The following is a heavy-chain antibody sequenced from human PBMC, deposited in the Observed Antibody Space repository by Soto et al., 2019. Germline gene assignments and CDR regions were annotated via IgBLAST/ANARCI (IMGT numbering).Heavy chain of an antibody. Sequence: GASVKVSCKAAGYTFTSYDINWVRQATGQDFEWMGWMNPNSGNTAYAQKLQGRVTMTRDTSKSTAFMKLSSLTSEDTAVYYCARGPRNWGVDYWGQGTLVTVSS. CDR1: GYTFTSYD. CDR3: ARGPRNWGVDY. CDR2: MNPNSGNT. V-gene: IGHV1-8*01. D-gene: IGHD7-27*01. J-gene: IGHJ4*02.